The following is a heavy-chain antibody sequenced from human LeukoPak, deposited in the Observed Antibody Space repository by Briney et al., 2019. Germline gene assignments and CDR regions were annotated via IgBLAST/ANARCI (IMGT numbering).Heavy chain of an antibody. D-gene: IGHD2-2*01. CDR1: GGSSSGYY. CDR3: ARRTGYCSSTSCYARKIAASSRAFDI. V-gene: IGHV4-34*01. CDR2: INHSGST. J-gene: IGHJ3*02. Sequence: SETLSLTCAVYGGSSSGYYWSWIRQPPGKGLEWIGEINHSGSTNYNPSLKSRVTISVDTSKNQFSLKLSSVTAADTAVYYCARRTGYCSSTSCYARKIAASSRAFDIWGQGTMVTVSS.